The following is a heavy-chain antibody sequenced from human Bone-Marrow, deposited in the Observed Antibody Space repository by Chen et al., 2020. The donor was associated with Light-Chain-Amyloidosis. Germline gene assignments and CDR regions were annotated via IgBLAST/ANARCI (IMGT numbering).Heavy chain of an antibody. V-gene: IGHV3-9*01. J-gene: IGHJ4*02. Sequence: EVQLVNSGGGLVQPGESLRLSCSASGFTFDDYALHWVRQAPGKGLEWVSVISYNSGSIGYADSVKGRFIISRDLSKNSLYLQMNSLRPSDTAFYYCAKDMDSSIWYEGRLDSWGQGTLVTVSS. CDR2: ISYNSGSI. CDR3: AKDMDSSIWYEGRLDS. D-gene: IGHD6-13*01. CDR1: GFTFDDYA.